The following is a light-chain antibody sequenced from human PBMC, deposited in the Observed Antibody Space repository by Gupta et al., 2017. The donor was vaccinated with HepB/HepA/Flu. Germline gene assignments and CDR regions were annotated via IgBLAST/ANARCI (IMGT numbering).Light chain of an antibody. Sequence: EIVFTQSPATLSLSPGERATLSCRASQSVSSYLAWYQQKPGQAPRLLIYDASTRATGIPARFSGSGSGTEFTLTISSLEPEDFAVYYCQQLSNWCLTFGGGTKVEIK. CDR3: QQLSNWCLT. CDR2: DAS. J-gene: IGKJ4*01. V-gene: IGKV3-11*01. CDR1: QSVSSY.